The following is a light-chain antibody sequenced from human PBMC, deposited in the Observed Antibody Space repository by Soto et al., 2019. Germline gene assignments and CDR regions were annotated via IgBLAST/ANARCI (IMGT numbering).Light chain of an antibody. J-gene: IGKJ2*01. Sequence: ESGLTQSPATLSLSPGERATLSCRASQSISTFLAWYQQKPGQPPRLIIHDASNRATGIPARFSGSGFGTDFTLTISSLEPEDFAVYYCQQSSIWPPYTFGQGTKVDIK. V-gene: IGKV3-11*01. CDR2: DAS. CDR1: QSISTF. CDR3: QQSSIWPPYT.